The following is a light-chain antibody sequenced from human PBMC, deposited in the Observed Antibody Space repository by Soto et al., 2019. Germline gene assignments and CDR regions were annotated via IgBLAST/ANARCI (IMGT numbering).Light chain of an antibody. Sequence: LLTQSPSSLSASVGDRVTITCRASQDISRYLAWYQQRAGKAPKLLIYGASTLQSGVPARFSGSGSGTEFTLTISSLQPEDFATYHCQQLQRSPFTFGPGTTV. CDR2: GAS. V-gene: IGKV1-9*01. CDR3: QQLQRSPFT. CDR1: QDISRY. J-gene: IGKJ3*01.